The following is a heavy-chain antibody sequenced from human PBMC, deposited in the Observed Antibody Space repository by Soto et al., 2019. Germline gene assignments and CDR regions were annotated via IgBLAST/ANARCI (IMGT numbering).Heavy chain of an antibody. CDR3: ARDRLSGYSYGYGKNWFDP. Sequence: QVQLQESGPGLVKPSQTLSLTCTVSGGSISSGDYYWSWIRQPPGKGLEWIGYIYYSGSTYYNPSLKSLVTVSIDTSKNQFSLKLTSVTAADTAVYYCARDRLSGYSYGYGKNWFDPWGQGTLVTVSS. CDR1: GGSISSGDYY. V-gene: IGHV4-30-4*01. CDR2: IYYSGST. D-gene: IGHD5-18*01. J-gene: IGHJ5*02.